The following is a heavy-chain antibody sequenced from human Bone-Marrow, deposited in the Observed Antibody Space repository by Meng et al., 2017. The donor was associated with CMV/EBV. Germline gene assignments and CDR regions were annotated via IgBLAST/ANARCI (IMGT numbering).Heavy chain of an antibody. Sequence: GESLKISCAASGFTFSSYSMNWVRQAPGKGLEWVSSISSSSSYIYYADSVKGRFTISRDNAKNSLYLQMNSLRAEDTAVYYCAIAGSGGYFDYWGQGTLVTVSS. V-gene: IGHV3-21*01. CDR1: GFTFSSYS. D-gene: IGHD1-26*01. CDR2: ISSSSSYI. CDR3: AIAGSGGYFDY. J-gene: IGHJ4*02.